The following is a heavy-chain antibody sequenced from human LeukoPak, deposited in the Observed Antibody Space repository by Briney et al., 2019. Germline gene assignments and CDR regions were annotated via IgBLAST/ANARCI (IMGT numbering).Heavy chain of an antibody. Sequence: PSETLSLTCTVSGGSISSYYWSWIRQPPGKGLEWIGYIYYSGSTNYNPSLKSRVTISVDTSKNQFSLKLSSVTAADTAVYYCARVSSGWSDAFDIWGQGTMVTVSS. CDR3: ARVSSGWSDAFDI. J-gene: IGHJ3*02. V-gene: IGHV4-59*01. D-gene: IGHD6-19*01. CDR2: IYYSGST. CDR1: GGSISSYY.